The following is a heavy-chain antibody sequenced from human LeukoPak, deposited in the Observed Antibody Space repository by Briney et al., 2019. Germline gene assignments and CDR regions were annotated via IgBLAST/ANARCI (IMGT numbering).Heavy chain of an antibody. Sequence: SETLSLTCAVYGGSFSGYYWGWIRQPPGKGLEWIGSIYHSGSTYYNPSLKSRVTIAVETSKNQFSLKLSSVTAADKAVYYCARSCRILDIVATIRARLGGNGFDIWGQGTMVTVSS. CDR3: ARSCRILDIVATIRARLGGNGFDI. J-gene: IGHJ3*02. CDR1: GGSFSGYY. D-gene: IGHD5-12*01. V-gene: IGHV4-34*01. CDR2: IYHSGST.